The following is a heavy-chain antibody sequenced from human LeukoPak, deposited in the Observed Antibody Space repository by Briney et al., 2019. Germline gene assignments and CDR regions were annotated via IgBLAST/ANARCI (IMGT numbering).Heavy chain of an antibody. CDR3: ARDPSDYGGNSGFDY. J-gene: IGHJ4*02. CDR2: IYYSGST. CDR1: GGSLSSYY. V-gene: IGHV4-59*01. D-gene: IGHD4-23*01. Sequence: SETLSLTCTVSGGSLSSYYWSWIRQPPGKGLEWIGYIYYSGSTNYNPSLKSRVTISVDTSKNQFSLKLSSVTAADTAVYYCARDPSDYGGNSGFDYWGQGTLVTVSS.